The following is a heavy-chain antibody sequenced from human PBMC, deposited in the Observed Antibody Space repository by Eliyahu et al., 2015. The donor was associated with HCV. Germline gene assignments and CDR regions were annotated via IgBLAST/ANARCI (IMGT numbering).Heavy chain of an antibody. Sequence: QVQLQESGPGLVKPSEXLSXTCTVSGASISSHHWNWXRQSPGNGLEWIGYITLDGRTNYNPSLKSRVTISADRSTNQVFLKLTSVTAADTAIYYCARGSTRADDYWGQGALVTVS. V-gene: IGHV4-59*11. CDR2: ITLDGRT. CDR1: GASISSHH. CDR3: ARGSTRADDY. J-gene: IGHJ4*02. D-gene: IGHD4-11*01.